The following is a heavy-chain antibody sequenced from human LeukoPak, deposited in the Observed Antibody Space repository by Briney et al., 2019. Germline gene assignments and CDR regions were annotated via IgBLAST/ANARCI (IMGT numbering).Heavy chain of an antibody. CDR1: GFIFSSYA. CDR2: ISGSGGST. Sequence: GGSLRLSCAASGFIFSSYAMSWVRQAPGKGLEWVSAISGSGGSTYYADSVKGRFTISRDNSKNTLYLQMNSLRAEDTAVYYCAKPYYYDSSGYYYYYYMDVWGKGTTVTVSS. D-gene: IGHD3-22*01. V-gene: IGHV3-23*01. CDR3: AKPYYYDSSGYYYYYYMDV. J-gene: IGHJ6*03.